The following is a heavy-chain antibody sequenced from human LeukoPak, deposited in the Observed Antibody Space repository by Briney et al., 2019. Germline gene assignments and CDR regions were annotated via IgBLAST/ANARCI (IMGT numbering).Heavy chain of an antibody. CDR3: ALALYCGGGPCQYRHFDY. CDR2: INPDSKYI. CDR1: GFTFSDYS. Sequence: PGGSLRLSCAASGFTFSDYSMTWVRQAPGKGLEWVSSINPDSKYIYYADSVKGRVTISRDNAQSSLHLQLNSLRAEDTAVYYCALALYCGGGPCQYRHFDYWGQGILVTVSS. J-gene: IGHJ4*02. V-gene: IGHV3-21*01. D-gene: IGHD2-21*01.